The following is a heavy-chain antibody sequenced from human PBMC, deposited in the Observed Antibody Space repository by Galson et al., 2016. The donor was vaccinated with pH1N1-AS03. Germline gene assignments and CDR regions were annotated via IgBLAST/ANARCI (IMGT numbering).Heavy chain of an antibody. CDR3: ARGWYDIWTGYLVDPFDY. Sequence: SLRLSCAASGFIFTHYSMHWVRQAPGKGLEWVAVMSYEGTTTYYPDSLKGRFTISRDNAKNSLYLQMNSLRADDTAVYYCARGWYDIWTGYLVDPFDYWGQGALVTVSS. J-gene: IGHJ4*02. V-gene: IGHV3-30-3*01. D-gene: IGHD3-9*01. CDR1: GFIFTHYS. CDR2: MSYEGTTT.